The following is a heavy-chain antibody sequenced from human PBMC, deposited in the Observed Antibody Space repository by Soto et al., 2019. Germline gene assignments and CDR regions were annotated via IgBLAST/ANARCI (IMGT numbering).Heavy chain of an antibody. CDR3: ARVGPYEFWSGWGLGMDV. CDR2: ISYDGSNK. J-gene: IGHJ6*02. CDR1: GFTFSSYA. Sequence: QVQLVESGGGVVQPGRSLRLSCAASGFTFSSYAMHWVRQAPGKGLEWVAVISYDGSNKYYSDSVKSRFTISRDNSKNTLYLQMNSLKADDTAVYYCARVGPYEFWSGWGLGMDVWSPGTTVTVSS. V-gene: IGHV3-30-3*01. D-gene: IGHD3-3*01.